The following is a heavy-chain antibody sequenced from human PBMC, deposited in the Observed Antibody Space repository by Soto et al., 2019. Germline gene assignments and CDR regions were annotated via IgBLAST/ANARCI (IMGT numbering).Heavy chain of an antibody. CDR1: GYTFTGYY. J-gene: IGHJ6*02. Sequence: ASVTVSCKASGYTFTGYYMHWVRQAPGQGVEWMGWINPNSGGTNYAQKFQGRVTTTRDTSISTAYMELSRLRSDDTAVYYCAGQGLRFLEWSRYYGMDVWGQGTTVTVS. CDR2: INPNSGGT. D-gene: IGHD3-3*01. CDR3: AGQGLRFLEWSRYYGMDV. V-gene: IGHV1-2*02.